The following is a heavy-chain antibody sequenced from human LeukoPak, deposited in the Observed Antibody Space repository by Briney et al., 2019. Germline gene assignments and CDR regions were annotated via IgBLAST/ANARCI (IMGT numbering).Heavy chain of an antibody. CDR3: ARDGDTVLTRGYYYYMDV. J-gene: IGHJ6*03. CDR2: IKQDGSEK. CDR1: GFTFSSYW. D-gene: IGHD4-23*01. Sequence: GGSLRLSCAASGFTFSSYWMSWVRQAPGKGLEWVANIKQDGSEKYYVDSVKGRFTISRDNVKNSLYLQMNSLRAEDTAVYYCARDGDTVLTRGYYYYMDVWGKGTTVTVSS. V-gene: IGHV3-7*01.